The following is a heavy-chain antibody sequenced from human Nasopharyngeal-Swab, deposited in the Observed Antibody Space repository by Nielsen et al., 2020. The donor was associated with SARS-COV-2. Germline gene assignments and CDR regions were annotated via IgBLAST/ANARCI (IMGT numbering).Heavy chain of an antibody. J-gene: IGHJ5*02. Sequence: SVKVSCKPSGLTFSSSAVQWARQARGQRLEWIGWIGVGSGDTKYAQKFQERVTISRDMSTSSVHMELSSLRSDDTAVYYCATEGDSGYDSPFTSWGQGTLVTVSS. V-gene: IGHV1-58*01. CDR2: IGVGSGDT. CDR3: ATEGDSGYDSPFTS. D-gene: IGHD5-12*01. CDR1: GLTFSSSA.